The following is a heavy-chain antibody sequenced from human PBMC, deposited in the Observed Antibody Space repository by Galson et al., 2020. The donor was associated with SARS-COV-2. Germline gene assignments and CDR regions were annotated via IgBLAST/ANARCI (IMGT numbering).Heavy chain of an antibody. CDR2: ISSSSSYI. CDR1: GFTFSSYS. Sequence: GESLKISCAASGFTFSSYSMNWVRQAPGKGLEWVSSISSSSSYIYYADSVKGRFTISRDNAKNSLYLQMNSLRAEDTAVYYCARDGWSYYSAASFDYWGQGTLVTVSS. V-gene: IGHV3-21*01. CDR3: ARDGWSYYSAASFDY. J-gene: IGHJ4*02. D-gene: IGHD1-26*01.